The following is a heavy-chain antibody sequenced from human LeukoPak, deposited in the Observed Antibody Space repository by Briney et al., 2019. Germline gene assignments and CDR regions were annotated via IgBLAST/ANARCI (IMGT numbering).Heavy chain of an antibody. CDR1: GYTFTSYY. Sequence: ASVKVSCKASGYTFTSYYMHWVRQAPGQGLEWMGIINPSGGSTSYAQKFQGRVTMIRDTSTSTVYMELSSLRSEDTAVYYCASGDSIAAASSPYYYYYGMDVWGKGTTVTVSS. CDR3: ASGDSIAAASSPYYYYYGMDV. J-gene: IGHJ6*04. D-gene: IGHD6-13*01. CDR2: INPSGGST. V-gene: IGHV1-46*01.